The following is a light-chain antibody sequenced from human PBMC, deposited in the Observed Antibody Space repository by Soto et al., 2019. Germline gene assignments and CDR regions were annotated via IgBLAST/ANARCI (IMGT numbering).Light chain of an antibody. CDR2: DAS. Sequence: EILMTQSPGTLSLSPGERATLSCRASQSVSSYLAWYQQKPGQAPRLLISDASDRDTGIPDRFSGSGSGTDFTLTISRLVPEDFSVYYCQQYGDSPVTFGQGTKVDIK. CDR1: QSVSSY. J-gene: IGKJ1*01. CDR3: QQYGDSPVT. V-gene: IGKV3-20*01.